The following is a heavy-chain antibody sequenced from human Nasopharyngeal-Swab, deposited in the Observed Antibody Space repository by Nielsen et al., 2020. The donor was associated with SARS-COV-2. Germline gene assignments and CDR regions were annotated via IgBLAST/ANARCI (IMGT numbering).Heavy chain of an antibody. CDR2: TFYRSKWYN. D-gene: IGHD3-3*01. V-gene: IGHV6-1*01. J-gene: IGHJ4*02. CDR1: GDSVSSHSAG. CDR3: ARGRDFSFDS. Sequence: SQTLSLTCAISGDSVSSHSAGWNWIRQSPSRGLEWLGRTFYRSKWYNAYAESVKSRIAVNPDTSKNQFSLQLNSVTPEDTAVYYCARGRDFSFDSWGQGTLVTASS.